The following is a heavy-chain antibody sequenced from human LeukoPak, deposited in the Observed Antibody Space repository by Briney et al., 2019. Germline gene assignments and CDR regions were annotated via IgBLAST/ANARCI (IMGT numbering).Heavy chain of an antibody. CDR1: GGSISSSSYY. Sequence: SETLSLTCTVSGGSISSSSYYWGWIRQPPGQGLEWIGSIYYSGSTYYNPFLKSRVTISVDTSKNQFALKLSSVTAADAAVYYCARGQSWSSGCYAFDIWGQGTMVTVSS. CDR2: IYYSGST. D-gene: IGHD6-19*01. V-gene: IGHV4-39*01. CDR3: ARGQSWSSGCYAFDI. J-gene: IGHJ3*02.